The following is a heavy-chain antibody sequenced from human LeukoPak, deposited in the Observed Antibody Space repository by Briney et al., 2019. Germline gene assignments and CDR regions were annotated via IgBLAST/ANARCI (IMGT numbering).Heavy chain of an antibody. CDR2: IRTKTYGGTT. D-gene: IGHD2-15*01. CDR3: TRPYCTGGSCYSATPDY. Sequence: PGGSLRLSCTASGFTFGDYAMTWFRQAPGKGLEWVGFIRTKTYGGTTEYAASVKGRFTISRDDSKSIAYLQMNSLKTEDTAVYYCTRPYCTGGSCYSATPDYWGQGTLVTVSS. J-gene: IGHJ4*02. CDR1: GFTFGDYA. V-gene: IGHV3-49*03.